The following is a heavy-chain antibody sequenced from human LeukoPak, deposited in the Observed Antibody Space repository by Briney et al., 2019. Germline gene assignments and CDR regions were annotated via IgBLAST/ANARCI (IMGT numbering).Heavy chain of an antibody. CDR2: INPNSGGT. Sequence: GASVKVSCKASGYTFTGYYMHWVRQAPGQGFEWMGRINPNSGGTNYARKFQGRVTMTRDTSISTAYVELSRLRSDDTAVYYCARGGYDFVYYYYGMDVWGQGTTVTVSS. J-gene: IGHJ6*02. CDR3: ARGGYDFVYYYYGMDV. D-gene: IGHD3-3*01. V-gene: IGHV1-2*06. CDR1: GYTFTGYY.